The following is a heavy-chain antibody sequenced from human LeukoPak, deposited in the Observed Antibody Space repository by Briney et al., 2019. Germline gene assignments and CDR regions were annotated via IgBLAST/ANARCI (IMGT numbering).Heavy chain of an antibody. Sequence: TGGSLRLSCAASGFTFSDYDMHWVRQAPGKGLEWVAFIRYDGSNKYYADSVKGRFTISRDNSKNTLYLQMNSLRAEDTAVYYCANLLVGATSKYYFDYWGQGTLVTVSS. CDR3: ANLLVGATSKYYFDY. CDR1: GFTFSDYD. J-gene: IGHJ4*02. D-gene: IGHD1-26*01. CDR2: IRYDGSNK. V-gene: IGHV3-30*02.